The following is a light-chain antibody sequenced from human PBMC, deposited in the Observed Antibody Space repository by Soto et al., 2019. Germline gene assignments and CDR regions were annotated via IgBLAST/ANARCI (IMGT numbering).Light chain of an antibody. CDR3: QQFNSYPIT. V-gene: IGKV1-9*01. CDR2: VAS. J-gene: IGKJ5*01. Sequence: DIQLTQSPSFLSASVGDRVTITCRASQGISSNLAWYQQKPGKAPKLLIYVASTLQSGVPSRFSGSGSGTEFTLTISSLQPEDFATYYCQQFNSYPITLGQGTRLEIK. CDR1: QGISSN.